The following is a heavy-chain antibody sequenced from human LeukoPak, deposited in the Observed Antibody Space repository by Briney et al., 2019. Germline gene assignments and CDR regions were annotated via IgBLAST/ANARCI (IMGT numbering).Heavy chain of an antibody. V-gene: IGHV3-23*01. CDR3: AKVLDDSSGYYYGFDY. CDR1: GFTFSSYA. D-gene: IGHD3-22*01. CDR2: ISGSGGST. Sequence: PGGSLRLSCAASGFTFSSYAMSWVRQAPGKELEWVSAISGSGGSTYYADSVKGRFTISRDNSKNTLYLQMNSLRAEDTAVYYCAKVLDDSSGYYYGFDYWGQGTLVTVSS. J-gene: IGHJ4*02.